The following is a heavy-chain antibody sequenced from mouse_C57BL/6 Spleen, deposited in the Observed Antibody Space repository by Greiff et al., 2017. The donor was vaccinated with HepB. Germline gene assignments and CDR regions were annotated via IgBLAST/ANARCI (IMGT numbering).Heavy chain of an antibody. D-gene: IGHD2-1*01. V-gene: IGHV1-54*01. Sequence: VQLQQSGAELVRPGTSVKVSCKASGYAFTNYLIEWVKQRPGQGLEWIGVINPGSGGTNYNEKFKGKATLTADKSSSTAYMQLSSLTSEDSAVYFCARVGIYYCKVDYWGQGTSVTVSS. CDR3: ARVGIYYCKVDY. CDR1: GYAFTNYL. J-gene: IGHJ4*01. CDR2: INPGSGGT.